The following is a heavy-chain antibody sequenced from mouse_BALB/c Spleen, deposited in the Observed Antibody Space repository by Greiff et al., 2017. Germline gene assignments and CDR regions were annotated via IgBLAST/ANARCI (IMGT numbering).Heavy chain of an antibody. V-gene: IGHV1-7*01. Sequence: QVHVKQSGAELAKPGASVKMSCKASGYTFTSYWMHWVKQRPGQGLEWIGYINPSTGYTEYNQKFKDKATLTADKSSSTAYMQLSSLTSEDSAVYYCAREELTGTGYAMDYWGQGTSVTVSS. J-gene: IGHJ4*01. D-gene: IGHD4-1*01. CDR2: INPSTGYT. CDR1: GYTFTSYW. CDR3: AREELTGTGYAMDY.